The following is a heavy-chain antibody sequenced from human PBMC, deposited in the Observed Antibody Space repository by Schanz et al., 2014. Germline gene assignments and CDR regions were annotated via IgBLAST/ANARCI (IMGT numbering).Heavy chain of an antibody. D-gene: IGHD2-2*01. CDR2: INTKTGNP. CDR3: ARGYCAGTSCPSFDY. Sequence: QVHLVQSESELKNPGASVKVSCKTSGYSFSTYAMNWVRQAPGQGLEWMGWINTKTGNPTYAQGFTGRFVFSLDTSVSTTHLQTTNLKADDTAVYYCARGYCAGTSCPSFDYWGQGTLVTVSS. CDR1: GYSFSTYA. J-gene: IGHJ4*02. V-gene: IGHV7-4-1*02.